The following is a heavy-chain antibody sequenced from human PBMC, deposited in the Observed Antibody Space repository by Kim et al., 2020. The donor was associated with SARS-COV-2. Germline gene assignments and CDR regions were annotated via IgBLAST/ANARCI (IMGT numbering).Heavy chain of an antibody. CDR2: IWYHGHDK. CDR1: GFTFSNYG. Sequence: GGSLRLSCAASGFTFSNYGMHWVRQAPGKGLEWVALIWYHGHDKYYADSVKGRFTISRDNSKNTVYLEMNSLRVDDTAVYYCAKDETTATMSYFYDLDVWGQGTTVTVSS. V-gene: IGHV3-33*06. D-gene: IGHD4-17*01. J-gene: IGHJ6*02. CDR3: AKDETTATMSYFYDLDV.